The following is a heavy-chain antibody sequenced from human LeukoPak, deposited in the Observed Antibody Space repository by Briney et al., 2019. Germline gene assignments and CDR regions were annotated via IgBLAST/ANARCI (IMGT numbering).Heavy chain of an antibody. CDR3: TTVVLIPAAVEAH. CDR1: GFTVSSNY. Sequence: NPGGSLSLSCAASGFTVSSNYMSWVRQPPGKGLEWVGRIKSKTDGGTTDYAAPVKGRFIISREDSKNTLYLQMSSLKIEDTAVYYCTTVVLIPAAVEAHWGQGTLVTVSS. J-gene: IGHJ4*02. V-gene: IGHV3-15*01. D-gene: IGHD2-2*01. CDR2: IKSKTDGGTT.